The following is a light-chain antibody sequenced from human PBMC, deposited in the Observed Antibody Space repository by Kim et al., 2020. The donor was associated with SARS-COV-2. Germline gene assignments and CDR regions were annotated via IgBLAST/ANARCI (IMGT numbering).Light chain of an antibody. CDR1: KLGDKY. J-gene: IGLJ2*01. V-gene: IGLV3-1*01. CDR2: QDS. Sequence: GSPGQTASITCSGDKLGDKYACWYQQKPGQSPVLVIYQDSKRPSGIPERFSGSNSGNTATLTISGTQAMDEADYYCQAWDSSSVVFGGGTQLTVL. CDR3: QAWDSSSVV.